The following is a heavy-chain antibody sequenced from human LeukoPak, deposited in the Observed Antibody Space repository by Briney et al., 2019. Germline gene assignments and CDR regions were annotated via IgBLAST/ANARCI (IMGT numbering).Heavy chain of an antibody. CDR2: IYTSGST. D-gene: IGHD2-2*01. J-gene: IGHJ4*02. CDR3: AAQLRLFSLGY. V-gene: IGHV4-4*07. CDR1: GGSISSYY. Sequence: SETLSLTCTVSGGSISSYYWSWIRQPAGKGLEWIGRIYTSGSTNYNPSLKSRVTMSVDPSKNQFSPKLSSVTAADTAVYYCAAQLRLFSLGYWGQGTLVTVSS.